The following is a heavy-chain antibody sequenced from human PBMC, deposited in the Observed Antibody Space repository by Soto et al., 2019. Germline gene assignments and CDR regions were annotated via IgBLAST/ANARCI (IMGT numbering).Heavy chain of an antibody. V-gene: IGHV3-48*02. CDR1: GFTFSSYS. Sequence: QTGGSLRLSCAASGFTFSSYSMNWVRQAPGKGLEWVSYISSSSSTIYYADSVKGRFTISRDNAKNSLYLQMNSLRDEDTAVYYCARDGYSSGWYEGDYYYYGMDVWGQGTTVTVSS. J-gene: IGHJ6*02. CDR3: ARDGYSSGWYEGDYYYYGMDV. CDR2: ISSSSSTI. D-gene: IGHD6-19*01.